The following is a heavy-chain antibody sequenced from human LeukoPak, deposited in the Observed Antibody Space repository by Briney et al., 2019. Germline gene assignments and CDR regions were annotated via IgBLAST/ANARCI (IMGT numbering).Heavy chain of an antibody. CDR2: INPNSGGT. J-gene: IGHJ6*03. V-gene: IGHV1-2*02. Sequence: ASVKVSCKASGYTFTGYYMHWVRQAPGQGLEWMGWINPNSGGTNYAQKFQGRVTMTRDTSISTAYMELSRLRSDDTAVYYCARKIVVVAANSSLNYYYMDVWGKGTTVTVSS. D-gene: IGHD2-15*01. CDR1: GYTFTGYY. CDR3: ARKIVVVAANSSLNYYYMDV.